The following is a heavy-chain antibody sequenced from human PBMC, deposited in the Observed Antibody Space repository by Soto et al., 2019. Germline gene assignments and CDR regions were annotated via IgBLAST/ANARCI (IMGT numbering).Heavy chain of an antibody. Sequence: PSETLSLTCTVSGGSISSYYWSWIRQPPGKGLEWIGYIYYSGSTNYNPSLKSRVTISVDTSKNQFSLKLSSVTAADTAVYYCARQITVRVYYYMDVWGKGTTVTVSS. CDR1: GGSISSYY. D-gene: IGHD4-17*01. J-gene: IGHJ6*03. CDR3: ARQITVRVYYYMDV. CDR2: IYYSGST. V-gene: IGHV4-59*08.